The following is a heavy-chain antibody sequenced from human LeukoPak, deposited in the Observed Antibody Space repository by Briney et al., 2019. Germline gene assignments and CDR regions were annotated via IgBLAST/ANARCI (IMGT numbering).Heavy chain of an antibody. CDR2: ISASGDVT. Sequence: GGSLRLSCAASGFTFSKFPMGWVRQAPGRGLEWVSAISASGDVTFYADSLRGRFTISRDNSKNTLYLQMNSLRAEDTAVYYCAKDLPSSYYYDSSGSRYFDLWGRGTLVTVSS. V-gene: IGHV3-23*01. J-gene: IGHJ2*01. CDR1: GFTFSKFP. D-gene: IGHD3-22*01. CDR3: AKDLPSSYYYDSSGSRYFDL.